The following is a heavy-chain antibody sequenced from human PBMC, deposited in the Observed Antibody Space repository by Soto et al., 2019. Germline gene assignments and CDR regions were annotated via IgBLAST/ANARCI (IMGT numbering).Heavy chain of an antibody. Sequence: GGSLRLSCAASGFTFSSYAMHWVRQAPGKGLEWVAVISYDGSNKYYADSVKGRFTISRDNSKNTLYLQMNSLRAEDTAVYYCARDIAAVVPNFDYWGQGTLVTVSS. CDR2: ISYDGSNK. V-gene: IGHV3-30-3*01. CDR1: GFTFSSYA. CDR3: ARDIAAVVPNFDY. D-gene: IGHD6-13*01. J-gene: IGHJ4*02.